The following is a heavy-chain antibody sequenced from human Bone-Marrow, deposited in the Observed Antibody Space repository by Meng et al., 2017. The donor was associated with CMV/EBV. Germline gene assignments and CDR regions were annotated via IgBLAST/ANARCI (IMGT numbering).Heavy chain of an antibody. V-gene: IGHV1-46*01. CDR2: INPSGGST. Sequence: ASVKVSCKASGYTFTSYYMHWVRQAPGQGLEWMGIINPSGGSTSYAQKFQGRVTMTRDTSTSTVYMELSSLRSDDTAVYYCARDLGPWSSSSLLGDYWGQGTLVTVSS. D-gene: IGHD6-6*01. CDR3: ARDLGPWSSSSLLGDY. J-gene: IGHJ4*02. CDR1: GYTFTSYY.